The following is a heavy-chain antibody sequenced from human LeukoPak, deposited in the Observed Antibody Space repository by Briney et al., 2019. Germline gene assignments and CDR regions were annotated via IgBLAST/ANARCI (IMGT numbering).Heavy chain of an antibody. J-gene: IGHJ5*02. CDR1: GDSVSSSNFF. CDR2: FHYSGST. CDR3: ARHEYEVFPPGNWFAP. D-gene: IGHD6-6*01. V-gene: IGHV4-39*02. Sequence: PSETLSLTCTVSGDSVSSSNFFWGWIRQPPGKGLEWIGSFHYSGSTFYNPSLKSRVTISVDTSKNHFSLKLTSVTAADSAVYYCARHEYEVFPPGNWFAPWGQGSLVTVSS.